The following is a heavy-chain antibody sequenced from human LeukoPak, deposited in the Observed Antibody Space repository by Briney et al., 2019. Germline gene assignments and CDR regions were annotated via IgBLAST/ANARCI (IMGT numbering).Heavy chain of an antibody. CDR1: GFTFSSYA. V-gene: IGHV3-30-3*01. CDR2: ISYDGSNK. Sequence: GRSLRLSCAASGFTFSSYAMHWVRQAPGKGLEWVAVISYDGSNKYYADSVKGRFTISRDNSKNTLHLQMNSLRVEDTAMYYCAREPGGYYDSSGFLDDWGQGTLVTVSS. D-gene: IGHD3-22*01. CDR3: AREPGGYYDSSGFLDD. J-gene: IGHJ4*02.